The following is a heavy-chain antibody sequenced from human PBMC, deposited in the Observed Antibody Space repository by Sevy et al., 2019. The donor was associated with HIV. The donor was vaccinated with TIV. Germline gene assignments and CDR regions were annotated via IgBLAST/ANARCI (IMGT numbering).Heavy chain of an antibody. CDR2: IYYSGRT. CDR3: ARTTPYYYYGMDV. V-gene: IGHV4-59*01. D-gene: IGHD4-17*01. J-gene: IGHJ6*02. Sequence: SETLSLTCTASDDSISGYYWSWIRQPPGKGLEWIGYIYYSGRTNYNPSLKSRATISADMSTNHFSLKLSSVTAADTAVYYCARTTPYYYYGMDVWGQGTTVTVSS. CDR1: DDSISGYY.